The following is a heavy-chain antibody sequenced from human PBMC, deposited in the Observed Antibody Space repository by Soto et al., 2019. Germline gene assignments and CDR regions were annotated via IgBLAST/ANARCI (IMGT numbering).Heavy chain of an antibody. J-gene: IGHJ4*02. Sequence: QITLKESGPPLVKPTQTLTLTCTFSGFSLSTSGVGVGWIRQPPGKALEWLALIYWDDDKRYSPSLKSMLTITKDTSKNQVILTMTNMDPVDTATYYCAHSRFVYRGQYYFDYWGQGTLVTVSS. CDR3: AHSRFVYRGQYYFDY. CDR2: IYWDDDK. CDR1: GFSLSTSGVG. D-gene: IGHD3-3*01. V-gene: IGHV2-5*02.